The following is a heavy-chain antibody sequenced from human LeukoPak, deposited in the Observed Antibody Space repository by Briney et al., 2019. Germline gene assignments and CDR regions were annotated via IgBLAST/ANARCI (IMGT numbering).Heavy chain of an antibody. CDR2: ISYSGTT. CDR3: ARYYCGSTDCPGIDY. CDR1: GGSISGGVYY. D-gene: IGHD2-2*01. V-gene: IGHV4-30-4*01. J-gene: IGHJ4*02. Sequence: SETLSLTCTVSGGSISGGVYYWTWVRQPPGEGLEWIGYISYSGTTYSNPSLKTRLTISTDTSKSQFSLMLTSVTAADTAVYYCARYYCGSTDCPGIDYWGQGTLVTVSS.